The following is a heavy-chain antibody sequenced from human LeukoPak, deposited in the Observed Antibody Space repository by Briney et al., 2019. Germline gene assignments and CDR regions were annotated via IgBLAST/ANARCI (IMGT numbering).Heavy chain of an antibody. V-gene: IGHV3-7*05. J-gene: IGHJ4*02. D-gene: IGHD2-15*01. CDR1: GFTFNSYW. Sequence: PGGSLRLSCAASGFTFNSYWMSWVRQAPGKGLEWVANIKEDGSEKYYVDSVKGRFTISRDNAQNSLYLQMNSMRAEDTAVYYCASYCSGGSCHDYWGQGTLVTV. CDR3: ASYCSGGSCHDY. CDR2: IKEDGSEK.